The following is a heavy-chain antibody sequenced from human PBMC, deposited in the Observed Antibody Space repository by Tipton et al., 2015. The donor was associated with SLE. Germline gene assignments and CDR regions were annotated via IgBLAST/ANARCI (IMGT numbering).Heavy chain of an antibody. D-gene: IGHD4-17*01. CDR1: GFTFSSYG. V-gene: IGHV3-30*18. Sequence: RSLRLSCAASGFTFSSYGMHWVRQAPGKGLEWVAVIWYDGSNKYYADSVKGRFTISRDTSKNTLYLQMNSLRAEDTAVYYCAKELTVTTPFDYWGQGTLVTVSS. CDR2: IWYDGSNK. J-gene: IGHJ4*02. CDR3: AKELTVTTPFDY.